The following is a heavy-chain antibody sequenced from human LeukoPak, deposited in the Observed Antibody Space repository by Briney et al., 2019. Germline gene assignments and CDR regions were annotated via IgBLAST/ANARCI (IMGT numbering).Heavy chain of an antibody. Sequence: QSGGSLRLSCAASGFTFSSYGMHWVRQAPGKGLEWVAVISFDGRNKYFADSVKGRFTISRDNSKNTLYLQMNSLRAEDTAVYYCAKEKYRGYSYGSGDYWGQGTLVTVSS. CDR2: ISFDGRNK. CDR3: AKEKYRGYSYGSGDY. V-gene: IGHV3-30*18. J-gene: IGHJ4*02. CDR1: GFTFSSYG. D-gene: IGHD5-18*01.